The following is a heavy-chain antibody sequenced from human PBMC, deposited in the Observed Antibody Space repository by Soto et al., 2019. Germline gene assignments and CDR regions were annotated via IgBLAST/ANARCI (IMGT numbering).Heavy chain of an antibody. CDR3: AKGIVVAQGYWFFDL. J-gene: IGHJ2*01. V-gene: IGHV3-23*01. Sequence: GSLRLSCAPSGFTFRSDGMSWVRQPPGKGLEWVSGFSGSGGHTYYADSVMGRFTISSDNSKRTLLLQMNSLRAEDTAIYYCAKGIVVAQGYWFFDLWGRGTLVTVSS. CDR1: GFTFRSDG. D-gene: IGHD3-22*01. CDR2: FSGSGGHT.